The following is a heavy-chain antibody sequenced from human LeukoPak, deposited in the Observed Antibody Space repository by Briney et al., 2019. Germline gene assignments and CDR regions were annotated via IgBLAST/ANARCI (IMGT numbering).Heavy chain of an antibody. Sequence: SETLSLTCAVSGDSMTSNNWWSWVRQPPGKGLEWIGDIYHTGRTNYNPSLKSRVTISVDTSKNQFSLKLGSVTAADTAVYYCAREKIVGTTSIWEFDFWGQGTLVTVSS. J-gene: IGHJ4*02. CDR2: IYHTGRT. D-gene: IGHD1-26*01. CDR3: AREKIVGTTSIWEFDF. V-gene: IGHV4-4*02. CDR1: GDSMTSNNW.